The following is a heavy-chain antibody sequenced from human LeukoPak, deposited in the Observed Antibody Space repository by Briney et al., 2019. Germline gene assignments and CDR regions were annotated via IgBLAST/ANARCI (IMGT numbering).Heavy chain of an antibody. Sequence: LRLSCAASGFTFSSYSMNWVRQHPGKGLEWIGYIYYSGSTYYNPSLKSRVTISVDTSKNQFSLKLSSVTAADTAVYYCARELGSYYDSSGYLRPYGMDVWGQGTTVTVSS. V-gene: IGHV4-31*02. CDR1: GFTFSSYS. D-gene: IGHD3-22*01. J-gene: IGHJ6*02. CDR3: ARELGSYYDSSGYLRPYGMDV. CDR2: IYYSGST.